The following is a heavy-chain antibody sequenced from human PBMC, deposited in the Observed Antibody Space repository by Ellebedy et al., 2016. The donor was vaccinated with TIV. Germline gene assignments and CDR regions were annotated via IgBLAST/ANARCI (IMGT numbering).Heavy chain of an antibody. CDR1: GYTFTGYY. D-gene: IGHD6-19*01. CDR2: INPSGGST. V-gene: IGHV1-46*01. Sequence: ASVKVSXXASGYTFTGYYMHWVRQAPGQGLEWMGIINPSGGSTSYAQKFQGRVTMTRDTSTSTVYMELSSLRSEDTAVYYCAREDIAVAVRGLDYWGQGTLVTVSS. J-gene: IGHJ4*02. CDR3: AREDIAVAVRGLDY.